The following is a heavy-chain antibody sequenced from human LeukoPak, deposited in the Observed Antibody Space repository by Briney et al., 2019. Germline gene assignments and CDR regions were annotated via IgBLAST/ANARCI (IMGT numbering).Heavy chain of an antibody. CDR1: GYTFTSYG. J-gene: IGHJ5*02. V-gene: IGHV1-18*01. CDR3: ARGGPISMMPPNWFDP. CDR2: ISAYNGNT. Sequence: ASVKVSCKASGYTFTSYGISWVRQSPGQGLEWMGWISAYNGNTNYAQKLQGRVTMTTDTSTSTAYMELRSLRSDDTAVYYCARGGPISMMPPNWFDPWGQGTLVTVSS. D-gene: IGHD3-22*01.